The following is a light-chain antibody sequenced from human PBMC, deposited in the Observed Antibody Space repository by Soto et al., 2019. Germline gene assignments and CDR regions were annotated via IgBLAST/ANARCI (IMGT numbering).Light chain of an antibody. V-gene: IGKV2-28*01. CDR2: LGS. CDR3: MQALQTPPWT. Sequence: DLVMTQSPLSLPVTPGEPASISCRSSQSLLHSNGYNYLDWYLQKPGQSPQLLIYLGSNRASGVHDRFSGSGSGTDFTLKISRVEAEDVGVYYCMQALQTPPWTFGQGTKVEIK. CDR1: QSLLHSNGYNY. J-gene: IGKJ1*01.